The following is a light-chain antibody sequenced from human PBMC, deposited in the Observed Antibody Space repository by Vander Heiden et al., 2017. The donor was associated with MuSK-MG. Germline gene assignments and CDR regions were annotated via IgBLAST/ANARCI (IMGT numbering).Light chain of an antibody. Sequence: YVLTQPPSLAVAAGQTARFTCGGNNIGSTSVHWYLQKPGQAPVLVVYDDNDRPSGIPERFSGSNSGNTATLIISRVEAGDEAAYYCQVWDSTSYHWVFGGGTKLTVL. CDR3: QVWDSTSYHWV. V-gene: IGLV3-21*02. J-gene: IGLJ3*02. CDR2: DDN. CDR1: NIGSTS.